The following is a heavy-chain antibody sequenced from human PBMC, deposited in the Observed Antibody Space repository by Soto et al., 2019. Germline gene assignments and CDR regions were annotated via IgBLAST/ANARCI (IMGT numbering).Heavy chain of an antibody. CDR1: EFTFTRYS. CDR3: ARESEDLTSNFDY. J-gene: IGHJ4*02. CDR2: ISSTTNYI. V-gene: IGHV3-21*06. Sequence: GSLRLSCAASEFTFTRYSMNWVRQAPGKGLEWVSSISSTTNYIYYGDSMKGRFTISRDNAKNSLYLEMNSLRAEDTAVYYCARESEDLTSNFDYWGQGTLVTVS.